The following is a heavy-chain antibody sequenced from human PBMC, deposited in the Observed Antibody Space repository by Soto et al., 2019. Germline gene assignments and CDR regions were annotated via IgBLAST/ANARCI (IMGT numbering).Heavy chain of an antibody. J-gene: IGHJ6*03. V-gene: IGHV3-23*01. Sequence: PGGSLRLSCAASGFTFSSYAMSWVRQAPGKGLEWVSAISGSGGSTYYADSVKGRFTISRDNAKNSLYLQMNSLRAEDTAVYYCARDLSSKYTYYYYMDVWGKGTTVTVSS. CDR3: ARDLSSKYTYYYYMDV. CDR2: ISGSGGST. CDR1: GFTFSSYA. D-gene: IGHD6-6*01.